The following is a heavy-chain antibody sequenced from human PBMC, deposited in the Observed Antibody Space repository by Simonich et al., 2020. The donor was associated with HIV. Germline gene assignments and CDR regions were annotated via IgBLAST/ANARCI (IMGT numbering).Heavy chain of an antibody. CDR3: TRGYGDYGDY. Sequence: QVQLQQWGAGLLKPSETLSLTCAVYGGSFSGYYWGWIRQSPGKGREWIGEINNSGSSNHNPSLKSRVTISVDASKNQFSRKLSSVTAADTAVYYCTRGYGDYGDYWGQGTLVTVSS. CDR2: INNSGSS. J-gene: IGHJ4*02. V-gene: IGHV4-34*01. D-gene: IGHD4-17*01. CDR1: GGSFSGYY.